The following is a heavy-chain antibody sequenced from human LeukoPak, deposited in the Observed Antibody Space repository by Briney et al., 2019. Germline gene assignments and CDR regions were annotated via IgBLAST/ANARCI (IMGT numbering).Heavy chain of an antibody. Sequence: GGSLRLSCAGSRFIFSSYAMHWVRQAPGKGLEWVSAISGSGGSTYYADSVKGRFTISRDNSKNTLYLQMNSLRAEDTAVYYCATARSTAIGYWGQGTLVTVSS. V-gene: IGHV3-23*01. CDR2: ISGSGGST. D-gene: IGHD5-18*01. J-gene: IGHJ4*02. CDR1: RFIFSSYA. CDR3: ATARSTAIGY.